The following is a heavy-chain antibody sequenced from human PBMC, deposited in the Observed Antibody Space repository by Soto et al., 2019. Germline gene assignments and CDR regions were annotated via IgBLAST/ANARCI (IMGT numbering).Heavy chain of an antibody. J-gene: IGHJ4*02. CDR3: ARSSPRVVSPWDY. V-gene: IGHV4-59*01. D-gene: IGHD3-3*01. Sequence: SETLSLTGTVSGGSISSYYWSWIRQPAGKGLEWIGHIYYSGSTNYNPSLKSRVTISVDTSKNHFSLKLSSVTAADTAVYYCARSSPRVVSPWDYWGQGTLVTVAS. CDR2: IYYSGST. CDR1: GGSISSYY.